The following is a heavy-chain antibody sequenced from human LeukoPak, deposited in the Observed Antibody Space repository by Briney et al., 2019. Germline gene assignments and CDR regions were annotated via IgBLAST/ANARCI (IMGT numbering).Heavy chain of an antibody. D-gene: IGHD4-17*01. CDR1: GFTVSSNY. J-gene: IGHJ4*02. CDR3: ASTFYGDSPPY. Sequence: GGSLRLSCAASGFTVSSNYMSWVRQAPGKGLEWVSVIYSGGSTYYADSVKGRFTISRDNSKNTLYLQMNGLRAEDTAVYYCASTFYGDSPPYWGQGTLVTVSS. CDR2: IYSGGST. V-gene: IGHV3-66*01.